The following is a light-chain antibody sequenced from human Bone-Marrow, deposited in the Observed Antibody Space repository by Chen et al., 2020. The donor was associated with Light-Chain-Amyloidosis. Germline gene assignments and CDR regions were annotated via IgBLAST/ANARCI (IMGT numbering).Light chain of an antibody. CDR2: RDT. J-gene: IGLJ2*01. V-gene: IGLV3-25*03. CDR3: QSADSSGTYEVI. CDR1: DLPTKY. Sequence: SYELPQPPSGSVSPGQTARITCSGDDLPTKYAYWYQQKPGQAPVLVIHRDTERPSGISERFPGSSSGTTATLTISGVQAEDEADYHCQSADSSGTYEVIFGGGTKLTVL.